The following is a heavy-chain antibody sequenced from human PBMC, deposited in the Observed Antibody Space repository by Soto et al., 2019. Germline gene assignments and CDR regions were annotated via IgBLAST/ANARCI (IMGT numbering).Heavy chain of an antibody. V-gene: IGHV1-69*12. CDR3: ARDKDRQQLGGNYYYILDV. CDR1: GGTFRTSA. J-gene: IGHJ6*02. D-gene: IGHD3-3*02. CDR2: IMPVFPTP. Sequence: QVQLVQSGAEVKKPGSSVWVSCKTSGGTFRTSAISWVRQAPGQGLEWMGGIMPVFPTPDYAQKFQGRVTITADESTSTVYMELSSLRSEDTAVYYCARDKDRQQLGGNYYYILDVWGQGTTVTVSS.